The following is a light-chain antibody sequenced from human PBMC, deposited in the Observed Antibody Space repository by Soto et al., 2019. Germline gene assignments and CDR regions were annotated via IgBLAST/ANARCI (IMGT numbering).Light chain of an antibody. CDR1: QDIKKS. Sequence: DIQMTQSPSSLSASVGDRVTITCQASQDIKKSVNWYQQKPGKAPKLLIFDASDLETGVPSRFSGSGSGRHFTFTISSLQPEDIATDYCPQYENLPLTFGGGTRVESK. V-gene: IGKV1-33*01. CDR3: PQYENLPLT. CDR2: DAS. J-gene: IGKJ4*01.